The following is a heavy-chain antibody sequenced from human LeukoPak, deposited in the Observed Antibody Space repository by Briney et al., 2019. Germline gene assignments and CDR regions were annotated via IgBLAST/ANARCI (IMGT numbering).Heavy chain of an antibody. CDR2: ISGSGGST. Sequence: GGSLRLSCAASGFTFNSYAMSWVPQAPGKGREWVSAISGSGGSTYYADSVKGRFTIARGRSKNTLYLHMNSLRAEDTAVYYCAKIGAHDAFDIWGQGTMVTVSS. CDR1: GFTFNSYA. J-gene: IGHJ3*02. V-gene: IGHV3-23*01. D-gene: IGHD1-26*01. CDR3: AKIGAHDAFDI.